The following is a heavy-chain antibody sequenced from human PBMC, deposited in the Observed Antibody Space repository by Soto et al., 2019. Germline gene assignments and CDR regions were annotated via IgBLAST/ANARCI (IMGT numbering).Heavy chain of an antibody. J-gene: IGHJ4*02. Sequence: SETLSLTCTVSGGSISSYYWSWIRQPPGKGLVCFVYIYYSVSTNYNPSLKSRVTILVDTSKNQFSLNLSSVTAADTAVYYCARRYGYSFDYWGQGTLVTVSS. CDR3: ARRYGYSFDY. V-gene: IGHV4-59*08. CDR2: IYYSVST. CDR1: GGSISSYY. D-gene: IGHD1-1*01.